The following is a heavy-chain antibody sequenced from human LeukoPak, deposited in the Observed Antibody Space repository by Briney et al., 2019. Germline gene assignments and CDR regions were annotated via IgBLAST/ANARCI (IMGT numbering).Heavy chain of an antibody. J-gene: IGHJ3*02. CDR1: GFTFSSYA. V-gene: IGHV3-23*01. CDR2: VSGSGGST. Sequence: GGSLRLSCAASGFTFSSYAMSWVRQAPGKGLEWVSGVSGSGGSTYYADSVKGRFTISKDNSKNTLYLQVNSLRAEDTAVYHCAKDQSAFDIWGQGTMVTVSS. CDR3: AKDQSAFDI.